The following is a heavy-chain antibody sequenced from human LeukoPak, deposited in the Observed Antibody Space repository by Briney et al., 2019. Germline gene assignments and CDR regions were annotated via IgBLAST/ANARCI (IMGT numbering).Heavy chain of an antibody. CDR1: GGSISSSNW. Sequence: TSETLSLTCAVSGGSISSSNWWSWVRQPPGKGLEWIGEIYHSGTTNYNPSLKSRVTISVDKSKNKFSLKVNSVTAADTAVYYCARGYYGSGSYYSDYWGQGTLVTVSS. CDR2: IYHSGTT. CDR3: ARGYYGSGSYYSDY. J-gene: IGHJ4*02. D-gene: IGHD3-10*01. V-gene: IGHV4-4*02.